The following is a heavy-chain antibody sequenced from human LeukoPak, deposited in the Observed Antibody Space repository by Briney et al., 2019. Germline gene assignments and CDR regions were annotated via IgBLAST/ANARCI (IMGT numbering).Heavy chain of an antibody. CDR1: GVSFSSYA. V-gene: IGHV3-23*01. D-gene: IGHD3-10*01. J-gene: IGHJ4*02. CDR3: AKDGYGSKSYIDLDY. Sequence: GGSLRLSCAASGVSFSSYAMSWVRQAPGKGLEWVSTISGSGGSTYYAHSVKGRFTISRDNSENTVYLQMSSLRAEDTAVYYCAKDGYGSKSYIDLDYWGQGTLVTVSS. CDR2: ISGSGGST.